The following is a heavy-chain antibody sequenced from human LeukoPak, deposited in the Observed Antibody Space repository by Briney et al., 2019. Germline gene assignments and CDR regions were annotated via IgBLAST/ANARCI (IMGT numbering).Heavy chain of an antibody. CDR2: ISHSGST. Sequence: SETLSLTCEVSGASLSGYYWSWIRQAPGKGLEWIGEISHSGSTNYDPSLKSRVTISAHTSKNQFSLKLSSVIGADTAVYFCARNGWGSGSYWFYWGQGTLVTVSA. V-gene: IGHV4-34*01. J-gene: IGHJ4*02. CDR1: GASLSGYY. D-gene: IGHD3-10*01. CDR3: ARNGWGSGSYWFY.